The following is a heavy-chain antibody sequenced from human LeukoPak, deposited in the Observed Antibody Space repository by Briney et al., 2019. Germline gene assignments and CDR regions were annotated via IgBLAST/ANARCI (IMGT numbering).Heavy chain of an antibody. V-gene: IGHV3-23*01. Sequence: PGGSLRLSCAASGFTFSSYAMSWVRQAPGKGLEWVSAISGSGGSTYYADSVKGRFTISRDNSKNTPYLQMNSLRAEDTAVYYCAKGGTYGDSPLYFDYWGQGTLVTVSS. J-gene: IGHJ4*02. D-gene: IGHD4-17*01. CDR1: GFTFSSYA. CDR3: AKGGTYGDSPLYFDY. CDR2: ISGSGGST.